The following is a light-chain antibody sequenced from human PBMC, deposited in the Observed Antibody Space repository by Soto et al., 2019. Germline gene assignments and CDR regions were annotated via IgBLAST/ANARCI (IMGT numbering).Light chain of an antibody. J-gene: IGLJ1*01. Sequence: QSVLTQPPSVPAAPGQKVTISCSGSSSNIGNNYVSWYQQPPGTAPKLLIYENNKRPSGIPDRFSGSKSGTSATLGITGLQTGDEADYYCGTWDSSLSAYVFGTGTKVTVL. V-gene: IGLV1-51*02. CDR2: ENN. CDR1: SSNIGNNY. CDR3: GTWDSSLSAYV.